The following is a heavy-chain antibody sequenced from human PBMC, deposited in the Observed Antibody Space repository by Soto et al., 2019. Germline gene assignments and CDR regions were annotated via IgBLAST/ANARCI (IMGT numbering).Heavy chain of an antibody. Sequence: GGSLRLSCTASGFTFGDYAMSWFRQAPGKGLEWVGFIRSKAYGGTTEYAASVKSRFTISRDDSKSIAYLQMNSLKTEDTAVYYCTSTVTTFTWYFDLWGRGTLVTVSS. CDR1: GFTFGDYA. V-gene: IGHV3-49*03. J-gene: IGHJ2*01. CDR3: TSTVTTFTWYFDL. CDR2: IRSKAYGGTT. D-gene: IGHD4-17*01.